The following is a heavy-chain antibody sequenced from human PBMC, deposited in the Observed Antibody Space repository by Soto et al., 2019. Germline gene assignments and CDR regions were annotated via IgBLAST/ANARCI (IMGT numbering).Heavy chain of an antibody. CDR2: ISSSSSYI. CDR1: GFTFSSYS. V-gene: IGHV3-21*01. Sequence: GGSLRLSCAASGFTFSSYSMNWVRQAPGKGLEWVSSISSSSSYIYYADSVKGRFTISRDNAKNSLYLQMNSLRAEDTAVYYCARDRSPRSYYGSGSCYLWGQGTLVTVS. J-gene: IGHJ4*02. D-gene: IGHD3-10*01. CDR3: ARDRSPRSYYGSGSCYL.